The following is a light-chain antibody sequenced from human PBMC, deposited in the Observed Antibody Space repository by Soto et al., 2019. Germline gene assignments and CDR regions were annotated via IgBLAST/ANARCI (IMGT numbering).Light chain of an antibody. CDR3: CSYAGSYNYV. CDR1: SSDVGGYNY. Sequence: QSALTQPRSVSGSPGQSATISCTGTSSDVGGYNYVSWYQQHPGKAPKLMIYDVSKRPSGVPDRFSGSKSGNTASLTISGLQAEDEADYYCCSYAGSYNYVFGTGTKLTVL. CDR2: DVS. V-gene: IGLV2-11*01. J-gene: IGLJ1*01.